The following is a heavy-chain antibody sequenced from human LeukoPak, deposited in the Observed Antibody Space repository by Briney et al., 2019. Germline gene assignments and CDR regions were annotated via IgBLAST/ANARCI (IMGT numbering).Heavy chain of an antibody. Sequence: GGSLRLPCAASGFTFSRYWMSWVRQAPGKGLVWVSRINSDGSSTSYADSVKGRFTISRDNAKNTLYLQMNSLRAEDTAVYYCARGPGRLASGLTKDYWGQGTLVTVSS. CDR3: ARGPGRLASGLTKDY. D-gene: IGHD3-3*02. CDR2: INSDGSST. V-gene: IGHV3-74*01. CDR1: GFTFSRYW. J-gene: IGHJ4*02.